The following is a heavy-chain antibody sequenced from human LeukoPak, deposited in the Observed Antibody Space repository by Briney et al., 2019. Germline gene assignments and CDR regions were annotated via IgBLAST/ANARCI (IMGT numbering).Heavy chain of an antibody. Sequence: SETLSLTCTVSGGSINSYYWSWVRQPAGKGLEWIGRIYSSGTTHYNPSLTSRVTLSVDTSKNQFSLSLTSVTAADTAVYYCARSGGWAAPLGYWGQGTLVTVSS. J-gene: IGHJ4*02. D-gene: IGHD3-16*01. CDR1: GGSINSYY. CDR2: IYSSGTT. V-gene: IGHV4-4*07. CDR3: ARSGGWAAPLGY.